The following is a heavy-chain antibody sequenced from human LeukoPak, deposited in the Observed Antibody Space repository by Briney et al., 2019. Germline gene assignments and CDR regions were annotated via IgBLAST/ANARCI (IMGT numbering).Heavy chain of an antibody. V-gene: IGHV4-30-4*01. D-gene: IGHD3-9*01. CDR3: ARGENILTGYTFDY. Sequence: VYYSGSTYSSPSLKSRVTISVDTSNNQFSLKLSSVTAPDTAVYYCARGENILTGYTFDYWGQGTLVTVSS. J-gene: IGHJ4*02. CDR2: VYYSGST.